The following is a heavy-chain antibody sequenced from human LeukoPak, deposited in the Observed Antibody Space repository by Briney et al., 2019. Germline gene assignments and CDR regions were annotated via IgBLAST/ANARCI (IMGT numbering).Heavy chain of an antibody. CDR3: GRNLGSGSDH. D-gene: IGHD3-10*01. J-gene: IGHJ4*02. CDR2: THYTGET. V-gene: IGHV4-59*11. Sequence: SETLSLTCNVSGDSISGPYWNWIRQSPGRGLEWIGYTHYTGETNYNPSLKSRLTMSVDTSDNQVYLRLSSVTAADTAVYYCGRNLGSGSDHWGQGTLVTVSS. CDR1: GDSISGPY.